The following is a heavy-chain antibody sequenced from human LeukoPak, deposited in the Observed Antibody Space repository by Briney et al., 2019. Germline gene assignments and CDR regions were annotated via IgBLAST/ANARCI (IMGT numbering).Heavy chain of an antibody. Sequence: GASVKVSCKASGYTFTGSYLHWVRQAPGQGLEWMGWINPNSGATEYAQKFQGRVTMTRDTSISTAYMELSRLRSDDTAVYYCARDLRGDFDYWGQGTLVTVSS. V-gene: IGHV1-2*02. CDR2: INPNSGAT. CDR1: GYTFTGSY. CDR3: ARDLRGDFDY. D-gene: IGHD3-16*01. J-gene: IGHJ4*02.